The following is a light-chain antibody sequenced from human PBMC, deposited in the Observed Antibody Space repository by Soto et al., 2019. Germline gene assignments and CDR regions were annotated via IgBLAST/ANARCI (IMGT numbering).Light chain of an antibody. CDR2: GAS. CDR3: QQYNNWPL. J-gene: IGKJ1*01. CDR1: QSVSSSF. Sequence: EIVLTQSPGTLSLSPGERATLSCRASQSVSSSFLAWYQQKPGQAPRLLISGASSRATGIPDRFSGSGSGTDFSLTISSLEPEDFAVYYCQQYNNWPLFGQGTKVDIK. V-gene: IGKV3-20*01.